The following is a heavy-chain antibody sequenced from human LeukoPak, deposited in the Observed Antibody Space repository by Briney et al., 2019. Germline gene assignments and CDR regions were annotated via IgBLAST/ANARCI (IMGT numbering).Heavy chain of an antibody. CDR2: IYYSGST. D-gene: IGHD3-9*01. Sequence: SETLSLTCTVSGGSISSGDYYWSWIRQPPGKGLEWIGYIYYSGSTYYNPSLKSRVTISVDTSKNQFSLKLSSVTAADTAVYYCAIYYDILTAQGAFDIWGQGTMVTVSS. CDR1: GGSISSGDYY. J-gene: IGHJ3*02. V-gene: IGHV4-30-4*01. CDR3: AIYYDILTAQGAFDI.